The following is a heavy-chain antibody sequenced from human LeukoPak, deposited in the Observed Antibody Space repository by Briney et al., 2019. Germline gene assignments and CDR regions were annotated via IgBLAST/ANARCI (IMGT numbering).Heavy chain of an antibody. J-gene: IGHJ4*02. Sequence: GGSLRLSCAASGFTFSSYSMNWVRQAPGKGLEWVSSISSSSSYIYYADSEKGRFTISRDNAKNSLYLQMNSLRAEDTAVYYCARDKGTMVREPFDYWGQGTLVTVSS. D-gene: IGHD3-10*01. CDR3: ARDKGTMVREPFDY. CDR1: GFTFSSYS. CDR2: ISSSSSYI. V-gene: IGHV3-21*01.